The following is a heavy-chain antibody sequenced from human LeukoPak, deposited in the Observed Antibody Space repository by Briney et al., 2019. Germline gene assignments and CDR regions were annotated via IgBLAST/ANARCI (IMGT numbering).Heavy chain of an antibody. J-gene: IGHJ5*02. D-gene: IGHD3-10*01. CDR1: GGSFSGYY. CDR3: ARRPYYYGSGKIFDP. CDR2: INHSGST. Sequence: SETLSLTCAVYGGSFSGYYWSWIRQPPGKGLEWIGEINHSGSTNYNPSLKSRVTISVDTSKNQFSLKQSSVTAADTAVYYCARRPYYYGSGKIFDPWGQGTLVTVSS. V-gene: IGHV4-34*01.